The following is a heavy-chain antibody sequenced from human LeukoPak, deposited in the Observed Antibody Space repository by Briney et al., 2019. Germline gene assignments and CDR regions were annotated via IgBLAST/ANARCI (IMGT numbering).Heavy chain of an antibody. CDR1: GYAFTNYA. CDR2: INAGNSHT. Sequence: GASVKVSCKASGYAFTNYAIQWVRQAPGQRLEWMGWINAGNSHTRYSQKFQGRVTMTRDTSTSTVYMELSSLRSDDTAMYYCARESPPNWFDPWGQGTLVTVSS. J-gene: IGHJ5*02. CDR3: ARESPPNWFDP. V-gene: IGHV1-3*01.